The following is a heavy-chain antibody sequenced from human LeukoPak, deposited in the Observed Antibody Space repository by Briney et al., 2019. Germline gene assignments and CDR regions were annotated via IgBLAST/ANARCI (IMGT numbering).Heavy chain of an antibody. Sequence: PGGSLRLSCAASGFTFSSYWMSWVRQAPGKGLEWVANIKQDGSEKYYVDSVKGRFTISRDNAKNSLYLQMNSLRAEDTAVYYCAKVTEQWLVRPFDYWGQGTLVTVSS. V-gene: IGHV3-7*03. D-gene: IGHD6-19*01. CDR3: AKVTEQWLVRPFDY. CDR2: IKQDGSEK. CDR1: GFTFSSYW. J-gene: IGHJ4*02.